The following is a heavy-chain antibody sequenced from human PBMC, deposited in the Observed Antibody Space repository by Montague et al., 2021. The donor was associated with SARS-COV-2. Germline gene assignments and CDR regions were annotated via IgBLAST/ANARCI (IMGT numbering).Heavy chain of an antibody. D-gene: IGHD3-22*01. J-gene: IGHJ6*02. CDR2: ISYDGSNK. Sequence: SLRLSCAASGFTFSSYAMHWVRQAPGKGLEWVAVISYDGSNKYDADSVKGRFTISRDNSKNTLYLQMNSLRAEDTAVYYCARVIVVGYYGMDVWGQGTTVTVSS. V-gene: IGHV3-30-3*01. CDR3: ARVIVVGYYGMDV. CDR1: GFTFSSYA.